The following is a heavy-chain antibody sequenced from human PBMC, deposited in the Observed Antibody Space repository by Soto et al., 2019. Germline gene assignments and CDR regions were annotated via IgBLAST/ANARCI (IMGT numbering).Heavy chain of an antibody. CDR3: ARRGVANSRDAFDI. J-gene: IGHJ3*02. Sequence: QVQLVQSGAEVKKPGTSVKVSCEVSGGTFSNYAITWVRQARGQGLEWLGGAIPVYGSTNYAQKFQGRVTITAGESATTTFMELSSLRSDDTAVYYCARRGVANSRDAFDIWGQGTLVTVS. D-gene: IGHD1-26*01. V-gene: IGHV1-69*01. CDR2: AIPVYGST. CDR1: GGTFSNYA.